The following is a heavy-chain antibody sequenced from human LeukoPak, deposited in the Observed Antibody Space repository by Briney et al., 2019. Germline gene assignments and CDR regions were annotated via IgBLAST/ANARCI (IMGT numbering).Heavy chain of an antibody. V-gene: IGHV3-30-3*01. J-gene: IGHJ6*02. Sequence: GGSLRLSCAASGFTFSSYAMHWVRQAPGKGLEWVAVISYDGSNKYYADSVKGRFTISRDNSKNTLYLQMNSLRAEDTAVYYCAPQQLPYYYGMDVWGQGTTVTVSS. CDR2: ISYDGSNK. D-gene: IGHD6-13*01. CDR3: APQQLPYYYGMDV. CDR1: GFTFSSYA.